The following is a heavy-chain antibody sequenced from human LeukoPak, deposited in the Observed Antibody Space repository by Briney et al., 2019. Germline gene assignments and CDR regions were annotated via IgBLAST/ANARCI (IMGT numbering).Heavy chain of an antibody. CDR2: IKPDSVAT. Sequence: SLKVSCKTSGFTLSDHYMHWLRQAPGQGLEWMGWIKPDSVATNYAQKFQGRFTMSRDMSISTVYMELTSLTSDDTAMYWCARDHDYGPGYWGQGTLVTVSA. D-gene: IGHD3-10*01. CDR1: GFTLSDHY. J-gene: IGHJ4*02. CDR3: ARDHDYGPGY. V-gene: IGHV1-2*02.